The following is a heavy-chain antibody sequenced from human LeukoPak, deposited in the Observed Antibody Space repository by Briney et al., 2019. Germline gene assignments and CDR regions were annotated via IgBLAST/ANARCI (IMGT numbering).Heavy chain of an antibody. CDR1: GGSISSDNYY. V-gene: IGHV4-39*01. Sequence: SETLSLTCTVSGGSISSDNYYWAWIRQPPGKGLEWIGEINHSGSTNYNPSLKSRVTISVDTSKNQFSLKLSSVTAADTAVYYCARHGYRTYGNRYFQHWGQGTLVTVSS. D-gene: IGHD1-14*01. J-gene: IGHJ1*01. CDR3: ARHGYRTYGNRYFQH. CDR2: INHSGST.